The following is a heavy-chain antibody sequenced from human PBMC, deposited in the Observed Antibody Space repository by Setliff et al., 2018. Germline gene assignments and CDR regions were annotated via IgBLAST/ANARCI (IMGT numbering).Heavy chain of an antibody. CDR3: ARDLSTTVMTRSWYYFDY. CDR1: GDTFSSSA. J-gene: IGHJ4*02. D-gene: IGHD4-17*01. CDR2: ISPYNSNT. V-gene: IGHV1-18*01. Sequence: GASVKVSCKASGDTFSSSAISWVRQAPGQGLEWMGWISPYNSNTNYAQNFQGRVTMTTDTSTSTAYMELRSLRSDDTAMYYCARDLSTTVMTRSWYYFDYWGQGTLVTVSS.